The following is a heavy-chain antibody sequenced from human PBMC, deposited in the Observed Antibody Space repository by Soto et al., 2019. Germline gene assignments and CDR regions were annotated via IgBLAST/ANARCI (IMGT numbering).Heavy chain of an antibody. J-gene: IGHJ4*02. CDR2: IYYSGRT. Sequence: PSETLSLTCTVSGGSISSSSYYWGWIRQPPGKGLEWIGSIYYSGRTYYNPSLKSRVTISVDTSKNQFSLKLRSVPAADTAVYYCPRQAAPGAGYYLDYGGQGTLVTLPS. V-gene: IGHV4-39*01. D-gene: IGHD6-13*01. CDR1: GGSISSSSYY. CDR3: PRQAAPGAGYYLDY.